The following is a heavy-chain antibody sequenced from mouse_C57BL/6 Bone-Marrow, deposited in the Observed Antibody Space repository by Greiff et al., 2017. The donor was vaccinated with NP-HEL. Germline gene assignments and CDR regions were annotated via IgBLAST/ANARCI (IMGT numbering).Heavy chain of an antibody. Sequence: VKLQQPGAELVKPGASVKLSCKASGYTFTSYWMQWVKQRPGQGLEWIGEIDPSDSYTNSNQKFKGKATLTVDTSSSTADMQLSSLTSEDSAVDYCAREYYYGSSPWCAYWGQGTLVTVSA. CDR1: GYTFTSYW. CDR3: AREYYYGSSPWCAY. V-gene: IGHV1-50*01. D-gene: IGHD1-1*01. J-gene: IGHJ3*01. CDR2: IDPSDSYT.